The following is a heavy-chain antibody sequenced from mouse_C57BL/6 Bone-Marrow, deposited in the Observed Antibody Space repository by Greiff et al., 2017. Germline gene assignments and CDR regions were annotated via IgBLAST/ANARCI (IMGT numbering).Heavy chain of an antibody. V-gene: IGHV1-55*01. Sequence: QVQLQQPGAELVKPGASVKMSCKASGYTFTSYWITWVKQRPGQGLEWIGDIYPGSGSTNYNEKFKSKATLTVNTSSSTAYMQLSSLSSEDSAVYYGARPYYSNYWYFDVWGTGTTVTVSS. J-gene: IGHJ1*03. CDR3: ARPYYSNYWYFDV. CDR1: GYTFTSYW. CDR2: IYPGSGST. D-gene: IGHD2-5*01.